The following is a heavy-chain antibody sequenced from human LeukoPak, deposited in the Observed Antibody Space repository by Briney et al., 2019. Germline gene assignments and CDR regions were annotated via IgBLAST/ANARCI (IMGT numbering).Heavy chain of an antibody. D-gene: IGHD6-19*01. CDR1: GYTFTSYH. V-gene: IGHV1-46*01. J-gene: IGHJ5*02. CDR2: INPSGGST. CDR3: AREGQAVAGTWWFDP. Sequence: ASVKVSCKASGYTFTSYHMHWVRQAPGQGLEWMGIINPSGGSTSYAQKFQGRVTMTRDMSTSTVYMELSSLRSEDTAVYYCAREGQAVAGTWWFDPWGQGTLVTVSS.